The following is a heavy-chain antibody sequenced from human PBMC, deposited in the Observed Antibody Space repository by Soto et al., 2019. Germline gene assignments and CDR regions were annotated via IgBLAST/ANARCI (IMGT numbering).Heavy chain of an antibody. CDR1: GFTFSSYD. D-gene: IGHD6-19*01. CDR2: IGTAGDT. V-gene: IGHV3-13*04. Sequence: EVQLVESGGGLVQPGGSLRLSCAASGFTFSSYDMHWVRQATGKGLEWVSAIGTAGDTYYPGSVKGRFTISRENDKNSLYLQMNSLRAGDTAVYYCARGRMAGDFDYWGQGTLVTVSS. CDR3: ARGRMAGDFDY. J-gene: IGHJ4*02.